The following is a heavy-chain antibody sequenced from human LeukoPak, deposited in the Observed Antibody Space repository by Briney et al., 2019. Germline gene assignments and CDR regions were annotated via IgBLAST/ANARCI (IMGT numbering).Heavy chain of an antibody. D-gene: IGHD6-13*01. CDR3: ARHLRPAADKTFDY. CDR2: SHYSGST. Sequence: SSQTLSLTCTVSGGSISSGNYYWSWIRQPPGKGLEWIGYSHYSGSTNYNPSLKSRVTISVDTSKNQFSLKLSSVTAADTAVYYCARHLRPAADKTFDYWGQGTLVTVSS. CDR1: GGSISSGNYY. V-gene: IGHV4-61*01. J-gene: IGHJ4*02.